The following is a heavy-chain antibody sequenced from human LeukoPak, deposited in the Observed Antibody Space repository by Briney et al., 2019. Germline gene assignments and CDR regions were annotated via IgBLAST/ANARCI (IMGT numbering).Heavy chain of an antibody. D-gene: IGHD1-26*01. CDR1: GGSISSSSYY. CDR3: ASRLNGSYYYYYGMDV. Sequence: IPSETLSLTCTVSGGSISSSSYYWGWIRQPPGKGLEWIGSIYYSGSTYYNPSLKSRVTISVDTSKNQFSLKLSSVTAADTAVYYCASRLNGSYYYYYGMDVWGQGTTVTVSS. J-gene: IGHJ6*02. V-gene: IGHV4-39*07. CDR2: IYYSGST.